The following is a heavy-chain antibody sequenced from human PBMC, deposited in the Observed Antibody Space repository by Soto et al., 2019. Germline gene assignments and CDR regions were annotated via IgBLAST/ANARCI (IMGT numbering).Heavy chain of an antibody. J-gene: IGHJ4*02. CDR1: GFIFSSYG. D-gene: IGHD2-15*01. Sequence: QVQLVESGGGVVQPGRSLRLSCAASGFIFSSYGMHWVRQAPGKGLEWVAVISYEGSHTYYADSVKGRFPSTRDNSKNTLYLQMNSLRPEDTAVYYCAKEVHCGGGSCSWSEGFDYWGQGTLLTVSS. CDR3: AKEVHCGGGSCSWSEGFDY. V-gene: IGHV3-30*18. CDR2: ISYEGSHT.